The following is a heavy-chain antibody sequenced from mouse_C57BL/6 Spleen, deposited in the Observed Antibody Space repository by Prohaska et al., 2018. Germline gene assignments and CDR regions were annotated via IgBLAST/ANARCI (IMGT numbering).Heavy chain of an antibody. V-gene: IGHV1-59*01. J-gene: IGHJ4*01. Sequence: QVQLQQPGAELVRPGTSVKLSCKASGYTFTSYWMHWVKQRPGQGLEWIGVIDPSDSYTNYNQKFKGKATLTVDTSSSTAYMQLSSLTSEDSAVYYCARESIYYGYDKGYAMDYWGQGTSVTVSS. CDR3: ARESIYYGYDKGYAMDY. D-gene: IGHD2-2*01. CDR2: IDPSDSYT. CDR1: GYTFTSYW.